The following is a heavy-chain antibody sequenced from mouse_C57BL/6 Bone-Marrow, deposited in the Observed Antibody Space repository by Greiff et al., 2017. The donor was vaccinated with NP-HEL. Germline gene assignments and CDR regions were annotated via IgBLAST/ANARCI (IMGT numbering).Heavy chain of an antibody. J-gene: IGHJ2*01. V-gene: IGHV5-6*01. Sequence: EVKLMESGGDLVKPGGSLKLSCAASGFTFSSYGMSWVHQTPDKRLEWVATISSGGSYTYYPDSVKGRFTISRDNAKNTLYLQMSSLKSEDTAMYYCARQGGSNYWGQGTTLTVSS. CDR3: ARQGGSNY. CDR2: ISSGGSYT. D-gene: IGHD1-1*01. CDR1: GFTFSSYG.